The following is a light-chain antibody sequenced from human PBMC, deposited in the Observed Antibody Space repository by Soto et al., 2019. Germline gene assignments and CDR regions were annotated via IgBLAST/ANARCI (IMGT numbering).Light chain of an antibody. Sequence: DIQMTQSPSTLSASVGDRVTITCRASQSIATYLTWYQQKPGKAPKLLIYDASSLKSGVPSRFSGSGSGTEFTLTISSLQPDDFATYYCQQYNSCPLTFGGGTKVDI. CDR2: DAS. CDR1: QSIATY. J-gene: IGKJ4*01. CDR3: QQYNSCPLT. V-gene: IGKV1-5*01.